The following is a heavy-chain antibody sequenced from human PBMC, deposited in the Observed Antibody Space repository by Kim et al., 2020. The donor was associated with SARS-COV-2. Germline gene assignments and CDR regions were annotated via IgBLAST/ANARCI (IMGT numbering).Heavy chain of an antibody. CDR3: ARVVEVAGNFRVFDI. CDR1: GYTFISYF. J-gene: IGHJ3*02. CDR2: INPSSGST. Sequence: ASVKVSCKASGYTFISYFVHWMRQAPGQGLEWMGVINPSSGSTSHAQKFQGRVTMTRDMSSSTVYMELSSLRSDDTAVYYCARVVEVAGNFRVFDIWGQG. V-gene: IGHV1-46*01. D-gene: IGHD6-19*01.